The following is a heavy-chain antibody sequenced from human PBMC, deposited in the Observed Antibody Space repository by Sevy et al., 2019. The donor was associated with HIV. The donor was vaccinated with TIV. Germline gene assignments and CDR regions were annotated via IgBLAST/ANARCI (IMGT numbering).Heavy chain of an antibody. CDR3: ARDVRGEGIRPGDLDY. J-gene: IGHJ4*02. Sequence: GGSLRLSCAASGFSFSSYEMSWVRQAPGKGLEWVAVIWNDGSNKYYADSVKGRFTTSRDNSSNTLYLQMNSLRAEDTAVYYCARDVRGEGIRPGDLDYWGQGTLVTVSS. V-gene: IGHV3-33*08. CDR1: GFSFSSYE. CDR2: IWNDGSNK. D-gene: IGHD3-10*02.